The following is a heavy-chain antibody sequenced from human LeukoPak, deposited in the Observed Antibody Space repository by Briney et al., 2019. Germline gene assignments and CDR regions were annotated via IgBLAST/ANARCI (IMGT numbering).Heavy chain of an antibody. J-gene: IGHJ4*02. Sequence: SETLSLTCTVSGGSISSYYWGWIRQPPGKGLEWIGSIYYSGSTYYNPSLKSRVTISVDTSKNQFSLKLSSVTAADTAVYYCARGVRSRGYCGSGSYGYWGQGTLVTVSS. D-gene: IGHD3-10*01. CDR2: IYYSGST. V-gene: IGHV4-39*01. CDR1: GGSISSYY. CDR3: ARGVRSRGYCGSGSYGY.